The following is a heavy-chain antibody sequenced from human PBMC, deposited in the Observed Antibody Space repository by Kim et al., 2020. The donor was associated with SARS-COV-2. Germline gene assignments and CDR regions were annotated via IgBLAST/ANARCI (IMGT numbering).Heavy chain of an antibody. D-gene: IGHD3-10*01. V-gene: IGHV3-30*04. CDR1: GFTFGSHA. CDR3: ARGLTMVWFDF. J-gene: IGHJ4*02. CDR2: ISFDGDNK. Sequence: GGSLRLSCAASGFTFGSHAMHWVRQAPGKGPEWVAVISFDGDNKYYADSVKGRFTISRDNSGDTLYLQMDSLRANDTAVYYCARGLTMVWFDFWGQGIPVTVSS.